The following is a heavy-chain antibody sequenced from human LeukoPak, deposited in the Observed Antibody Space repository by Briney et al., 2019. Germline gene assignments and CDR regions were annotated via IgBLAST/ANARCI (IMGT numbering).Heavy chain of an antibody. Sequence: ASEKVSCKVSGYTLTELSMHWVRQAPGKGLEWMGGFDPEDGETIYAQKFQGRVTMTKHTSTHTGYMELSSLRSEDTAVYYCATDSGSFHFEYWGQGTLVTVSS. CDR3: ATDSGSFHFEY. CDR1: GYTLTELS. D-gene: IGHD1-26*01. CDR2: FDPEDGET. J-gene: IGHJ4*02. V-gene: IGHV1-24*01.